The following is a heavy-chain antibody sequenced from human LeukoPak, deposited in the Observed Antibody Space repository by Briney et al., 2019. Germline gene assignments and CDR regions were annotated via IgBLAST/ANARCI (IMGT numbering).Heavy chain of an antibody. Sequence: GGSLRLSCAASGFTFSSYAMSWVRQAPGKGLEWVSAISGSGGSTYYADSVKGRFTISRDNSKNTLYLQMNSLRAEDTAVYYCAKDYDWGSYRYYLNGMDVWGQGTTVTVSS. CDR2: ISGSGGST. CDR3: AKDYDWGSYRYYLNGMDV. V-gene: IGHV3-23*01. CDR1: GFTFSSYA. D-gene: IGHD3-16*02. J-gene: IGHJ6*02.